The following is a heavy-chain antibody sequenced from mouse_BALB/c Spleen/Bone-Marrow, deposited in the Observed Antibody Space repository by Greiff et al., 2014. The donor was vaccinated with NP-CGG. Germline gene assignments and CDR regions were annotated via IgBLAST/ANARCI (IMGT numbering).Heavy chain of an antibody. CDR1: GLTFSSYG. J-gene: IGHJ3*01. D-gene: IGHD1-1*01. V-gene: IGHV5-6*02. CDR3: AFITAIAY. CDR2: VGGGDSYT. Sequence: DVMLVESGGDLVEPGGSLKLSCAASGLTFSSYGMSWVRQTPDKRLEWVATVGGGDSYTYYPDFVKGRFTISRDIAKNTLYLHMSSLKSEDTAMYYCAFITAIAYWGQGTLVTVSA.